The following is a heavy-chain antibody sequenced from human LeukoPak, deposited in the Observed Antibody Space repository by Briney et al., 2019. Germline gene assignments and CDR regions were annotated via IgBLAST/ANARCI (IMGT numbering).Heavy chain of an antibody. D-gene: IGHD3-3*01. V-gene: IGHV4-39*01. CDR1: GDSISRTNSY. Sequence: SETLSLTCTVSGDSISRTNSYWGWIRQPPGKGLEWIGSIYYSGTTNYNPSLKSRVTISVDTSKKQFSLKLRSVTAADTAVYYCARLPRYDFWSWGQRTLVTVSS. CDR2: IYYSGTT. J-gene: IGHJ4*02. CDR3: ARLPRYDFWS.